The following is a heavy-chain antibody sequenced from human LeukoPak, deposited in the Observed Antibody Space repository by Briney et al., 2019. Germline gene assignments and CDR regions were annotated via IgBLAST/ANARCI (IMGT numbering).Heavy chain of an antibody. V-gene: IGHV1-46*01. CDR2: INPSGGNT. CDR1: GYTFTNYY. CDR3: ARVRDGYNDAYDI. D-gene: IGHD5-24*01. J-gene: IGHJ3*02. Sequence: ASVKVSCKASGYTFTNYYMHWVRQAPGQGLEWMGIINPSGGNTNYAQNFQGRVTMTRDTSTSTVYMELSSLRAEDTAVYYCARVRDGYNDAYDIWGQGTMVTVPS.